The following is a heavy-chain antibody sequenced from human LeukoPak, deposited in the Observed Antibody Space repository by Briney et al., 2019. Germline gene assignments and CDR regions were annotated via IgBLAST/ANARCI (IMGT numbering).Heavy chain of an antibody. J-gene: IGHJ4*02. CDR1: GGYISGFV. D-gene: IGHD6-19*01. Sequence: SETLSLTCTVSGGYISGFVCSWIRQPPGEGLDYIGFIYDTGTTNYNPLLKSRVTLSVDTSKNQFSLRLNSVTAADTAVYYCARLAKGEQWLAYYFDYWGQGALVTVSS. CDR2: IYDTGTT. CDR3: ARLAKGEQWLAYYFDY. V-gene: IGHV4-59*08.